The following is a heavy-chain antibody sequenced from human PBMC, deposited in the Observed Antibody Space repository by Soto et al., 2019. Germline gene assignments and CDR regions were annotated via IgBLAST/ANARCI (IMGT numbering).Heavy chain of an antibody. CDR3: ARVKGGVYYYYGMDV. J-gene: IGHJ6*02. Sequence: ASVKVSCKASGYSFITYAIHWVRQAPGQRLEWMGWINAANGNTRYSQKFQGRVTITRDTSASTAYMELSSLRSEDTAVYYCARVKGGVYYYYGMDVWGPGTTVTVSS. CDR2: INAANGNT. D-gene: IGHD1-26*01. CDR1: GYSFITYA. V-gene: IGHV1-3*01.